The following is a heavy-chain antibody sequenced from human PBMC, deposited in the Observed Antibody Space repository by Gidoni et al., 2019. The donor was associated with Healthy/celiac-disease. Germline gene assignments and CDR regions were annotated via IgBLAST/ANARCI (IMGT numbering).Heavy chain of an antibody. V-gene: IGHV3-9*01. D-gene: IGHD5-18*01. CDR3: AKDLGGIQLWLSVFDI. Sequence: EVQLLESGGGLVQPGRSLRLSCAASGFSFDDYAMHWVRQAPGKGLEWVSGISWNSGSIGYADSVKGRFTSSRDNAKNSLYLQMNSLRAEDTALYYCAKDLGGIQLWLSVFDIWGQGTMVIVSS. CDR1: GFSFDDYA. CDR2: ISWNSGSI. J-gene: IGHJ3*02.